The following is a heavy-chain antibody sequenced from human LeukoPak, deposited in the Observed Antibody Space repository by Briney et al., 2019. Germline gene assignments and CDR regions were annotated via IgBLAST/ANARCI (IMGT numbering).Heavy chain of an antibody. CDR2: INHSGST. Sequence: KASETLSLTCAVYGGSFSGYYWSWIRQPPGKGLEWIGEINHSGSTNYKPSLKSRVTISVDTSKNQFSLKLSSVTAADTAVYYCARGDYYDSSGYYHEPDYWGQGTLVTVSS. D-gene: IGHD3-22*01. J-gene: IGHJ4*02. CDR3: ARGDYYDSSGYYHEPDY. CDR1: GGSFSGYY. V-gene: IGHV4-34*01.